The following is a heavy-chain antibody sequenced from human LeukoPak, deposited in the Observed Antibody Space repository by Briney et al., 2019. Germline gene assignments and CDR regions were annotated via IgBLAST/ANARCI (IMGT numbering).Heavy chain of an antibody. D-gene: IGHD6-6*01. J-gene: IGHJ4*02. Sequence: GASVKVSCKASGGTFSSYAISWVRQAPGQGLEWMGRIIPILGIANYAQKFQGRVTITADKSTSTAYMELSSLRSEDTAVYYCAILYHSSSSVWAGGRGQGTLVTVSS. CDR2: IIPILGIA. CDR3: AILYHSSSSVWAGG. CDR1: GGTFSSYA. V-gene: IGHV1-69*04.